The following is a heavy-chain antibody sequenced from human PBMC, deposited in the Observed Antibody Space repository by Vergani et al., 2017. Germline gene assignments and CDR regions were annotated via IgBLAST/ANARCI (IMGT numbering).Heavy chain of an antibody. Sequence: EVQLLESGGGLVQPGGSLRLSCAASGFTFSSYAMSWVRQAPGKGLEWVSAISGSGGSTYYADSVKGRFTISRDNAKNSLYLQMNSLRAEDTAVYYCARALRAATYYWGQGTLVTVSS. J-gene: IGHJ4*02. V-gene: IGHV3-23*01. CDR1: GFTFSSYA. CDR2: ISGSGGST. CDR3: ARALRAATYY. D-gene: IGHD2-2*01.